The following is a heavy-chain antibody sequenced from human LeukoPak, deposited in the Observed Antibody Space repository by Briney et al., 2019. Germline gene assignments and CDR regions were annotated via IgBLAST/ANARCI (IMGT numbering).Heavy chain of an antibody. CDR2: INPKRGVT. D-gene: IGHD6-13*01. J-gene: IGHJ4*02. Sequence: VSVRVPCKASGYSFSDYYIHWLRQVRGRGFEWMGWINPKRGVTKYAQTSQGRVILTRDTSISTAYMELTGLRSDDTAVYYCARVRSSWDPDYWGQGTRVTVSS. CDR3: ARVRSSWDPDY. CDR1: GYSFSDYY. V-gene: IGHV1-2*02.